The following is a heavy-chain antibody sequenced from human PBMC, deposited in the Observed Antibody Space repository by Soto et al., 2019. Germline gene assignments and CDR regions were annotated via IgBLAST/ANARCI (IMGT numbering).Heavy chain of an antibody. V-gene: IGHV3-73*02. CDR3: TRSGGSYSFGY. J-gene: IGHJ4*02. CDR1: GFTLSGSA. D-gene: IGHD1-26*01. CDR2: IRSKTHSYAT. Sequence: EVQLVESGGGLVQPGESLKLSFAASGFTLSGSAVHWVCQASGKGLEWVGRIRSKTHSYATEYIASVKGRFTMSREDSNNTSYLQMNGRKTYDTAVYYCTRSGGSYSFGYWGQGTLVTVSS.